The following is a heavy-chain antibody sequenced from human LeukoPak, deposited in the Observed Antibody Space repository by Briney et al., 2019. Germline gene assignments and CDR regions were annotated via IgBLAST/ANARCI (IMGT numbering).Heavy chain of an antibody. CDR2: ISSSSSYT. Sequence: PGGSLRLSCAASGFTFSDYYMSWIRQAPGKGLEWVSYISSSSSYTNYADSVKGRFTISRDNAKNSLYLQMNSLRAEDTAVYYCARERSRTGTRYNHPGDWGQGTLVTVSS. V-gene: IGHV3-11*06. J-gene: IGHJ4*02. CDR3: ARERSRTGTRYNHPGD. CDR1: GFTFSDYY. D-gene: IGHD1-7*01.